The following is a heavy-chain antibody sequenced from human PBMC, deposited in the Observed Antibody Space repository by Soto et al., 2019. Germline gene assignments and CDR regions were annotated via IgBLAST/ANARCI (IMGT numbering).Heavy chain of an antibody. J-gene: IGHJ4*02. CDR2: ISWNSGRI. D-gene: IGHD3-10*01. V-gene: IGHV3-9*01. Sequence: EVQLVQYGGGWLQPGRSLRLSCGASGFTFDDYGMHWVRQAPGKGLEWVSSISWNSGRIGYADSVKGRFTISRDNVKNSLYLQMNSLRAEDTALYYCARSGEFSASDYFGFWGQGTLVTVSS. CDR3: ARSGEFSASDYFGF. CDR1: GFTFDDYG.